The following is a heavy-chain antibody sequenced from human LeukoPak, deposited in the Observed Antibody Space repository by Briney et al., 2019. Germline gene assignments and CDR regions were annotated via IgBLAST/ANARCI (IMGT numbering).Heavy chain of an antibody. CDR3: ARLSLHLLEWSPTKGKEMHYSDY. CDR1: GYTFTSYG. Sequence: ASVKVSCKASGYTFTSYGISWVRQAPGQGLDWMGGISAYNGNKNYAQKLQGRVTMTTDTSTSTAYMELRSLRSDDTAVYYCARLSLHLLEWSPTKGKEMHYSDYWGQGTLVTVSS. CDR2: ISAYNGNK. V-gene: IGHV1-18*01. J-gene: IGHJ4*02. D-gene: IGHD3-3*01.